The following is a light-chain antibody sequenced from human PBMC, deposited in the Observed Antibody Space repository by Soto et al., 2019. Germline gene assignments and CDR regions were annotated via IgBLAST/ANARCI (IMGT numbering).Light chain of an antibody. J-gene: IGKJ5*01. CDR3: QKLHNFPLT. Sequence: DIQLTQSPSFLSASVGDRVTITFLASQGISSSLAWYQQKPGEAPKLLIYAASTLQSGAPSRFSGSGYGTEFTLTISSLQPDDFASYYCQKLHNFPLTFGQGTRLEIK. V-gene: IGKV1-9*01. CDR2: AAS. CDR1: QGISSS.